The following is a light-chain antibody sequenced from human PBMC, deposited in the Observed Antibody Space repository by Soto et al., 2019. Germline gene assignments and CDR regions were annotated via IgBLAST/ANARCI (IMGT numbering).Light chain of an antibody. V-gene: IGLV2-23*03. J-gene: IGLJ2*01. CDR3: CSYAGSSTFVV. CDR1: SSDVGSYNL. Sequence: QSVLTQPASVSGSPGQSITISCTGTSSDVGSYNLVSWYQQHPGKAPQLMIYEGSKRPSGVYNRFSGSKSGNTAFLTISGLQAEDEADYYCCSYAGSSTFVVFGGGTKLTVL. CDR2: EGS.